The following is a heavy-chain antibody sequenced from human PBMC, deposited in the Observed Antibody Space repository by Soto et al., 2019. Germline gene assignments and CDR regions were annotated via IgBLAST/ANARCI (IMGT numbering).Heavy chain of an antibody. CDR2: IRSKANNFAT. J-gene: IGHJ4*02. D-gene: IGHD6-13*01. Sequence: EVQLVESGGGLVQPGGPLKLSCVASGFSFSAAAMHWVRQASGKGLEWVGRIRSKANNFATAYAASVNGRFTISRDDSKNTAYLQMNSLKTEDTAVYFCAGPGYSNSWYEDYFDYWGQGTLVTVSS. V-gene: IGHV3-73*02. CDR3: AGPGYSNSWYEDYFDY. CDR1: GFSFSAAA.